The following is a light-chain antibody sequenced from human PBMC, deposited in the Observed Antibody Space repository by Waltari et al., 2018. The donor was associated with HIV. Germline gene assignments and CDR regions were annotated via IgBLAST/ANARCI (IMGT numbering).Light chain of an antibody. Sequence: QSVLPPPPSVSGAPGQRVTISCTGTSSNIGAGYDVHWYQQLPGTAPKLLIYANIHRPSGVPDRFSVSKSATSASLAITGLQAEDEADYFCQSYDSSLSAYVVFGGGTKLTVL. CDR1: SSNIGAGYD. CDR3: QSYDSSLSAYVV. CDR2: ANI. J-gene: IGLJ2*01. V-gene: IGLV1-40*01.